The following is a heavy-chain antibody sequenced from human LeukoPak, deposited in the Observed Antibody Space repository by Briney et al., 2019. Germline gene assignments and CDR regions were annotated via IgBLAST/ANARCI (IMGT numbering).Heavy chain of an antibody. CDR2: VQSKLDGETT. CDR1: GFTFSTYE. D-gene: IGHD2-2*02. J-gene: IGHJ4*02. V-gene: IGHV3-15*01. CDR3: ATGVRSGYTGY. Sequence: PGGSLRLSCAASGFTFSTYEMNWVRQAPGKGLEWVGRVQSKLDGETTDYAAPVKGRFTISRDDSKNTLYLQMNNLQTGDTAVYYCATGVRSGYTGYWGQGTLVTVSS.